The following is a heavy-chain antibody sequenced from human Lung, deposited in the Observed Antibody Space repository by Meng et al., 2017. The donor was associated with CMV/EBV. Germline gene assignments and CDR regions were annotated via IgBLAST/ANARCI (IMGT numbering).Heavy chain of an antibody. J-gene: IGHJ4*02. Sequence: LTXAASGFSFDNHGMHWVRQTPGKGLEWVAFIRHDGTTKFYGDSVKGRFTISRDNSKNTVYLQMNRLRPAETAVYYCAKDLLLFGGANAYFDSWGPGKLV. D-gene: IGHD3/OR15-3a*01. CDR2: IRHDGTTK. V-gene: IGHV3-30*02. CDR1: GFSFDNHG. CDR3: AKDLLLFGGANAYFDS.